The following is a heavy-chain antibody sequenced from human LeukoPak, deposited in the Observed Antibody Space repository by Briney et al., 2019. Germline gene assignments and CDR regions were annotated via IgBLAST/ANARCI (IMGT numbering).Heavy chain of an antibody. J-gene: IGHJ4*02. D-gene: IGHD4-17*01. CDR1: GFTFSSYG. CDR3: ARASTAMTTVTDFDY. Sequence: PGGSLRLSCAASGFTFSSYGMHWVRQAPGKGLEWVAVISYDGSNKYYADSVKGRFTISRDNSKNTLYLQMNSLRAEDTAVYYCARASTAMTTVTDFDYWGQGTLVTVSS. V-gene: IGHV3-30*03. CDR2: ISYDGSNK.